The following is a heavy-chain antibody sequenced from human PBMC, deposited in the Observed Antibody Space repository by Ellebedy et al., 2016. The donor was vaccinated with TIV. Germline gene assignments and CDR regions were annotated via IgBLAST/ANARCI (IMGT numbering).Heavy chain of an antibody. V-gene: IGHV3-7*03. D-gene: IGHD3-10*01. CDR1: GFSFSTYW. J-gene: IGHJ5*02. Sequence: GESLKISXAASGFSFSTYWMSWVRQAPGKGLEWVANIKEDGSEKYYVDSVKGRFTISRDNAKNSLYLLMNSLRAEDTAVYFCARDYSGSGSYHKCFDPWGQGTLVTVSS. CDR3: ARDYSGSGSYHKCFDP. CDR2: IKEDGSEK.